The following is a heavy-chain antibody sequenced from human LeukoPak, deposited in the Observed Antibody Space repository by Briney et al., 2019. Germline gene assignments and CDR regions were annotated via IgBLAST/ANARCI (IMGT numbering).Heavy chain of an antibody. CDR3: ARDLSPVVRASPMGY. D-gene: IGHD3-10*01. V-gene: IGHV3-30*03. J-gene: IGHJ4*02. CDR2: ITYDGYYK. Sequence: PGGSLRLSCAASGFTFTNYGMHWVRQAPGKGLEWVALITYDGYYKYYSDSVKGRFTISSDTSKNTLYLQMTSLRAEDTAVYYCARDLSPVVRASPMGYWGQGTPVTVSS. CDR1: GFTFTNYG.